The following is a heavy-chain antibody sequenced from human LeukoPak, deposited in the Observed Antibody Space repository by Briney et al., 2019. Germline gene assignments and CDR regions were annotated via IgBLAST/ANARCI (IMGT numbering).Heavy chain of an antibody. V-gene: IGHV1-2*02. CDR3: AREGNGLLSKDLDY. D-gene: IGHD2-15*01. CDR2: INPRDGGT. J-gene: IGHJ4*02. CDR1: GYTYTDYY. Sequence: ASVKVSCKGSGYTYTDYYLHWVRQAPGQGLEWVGYINPRDGGTSSPPNFRGRVTMTTDASSSTVYMELSRLTSDDTAIYYCAREGNGLLSKDLDYWGQGTLVTVSS.